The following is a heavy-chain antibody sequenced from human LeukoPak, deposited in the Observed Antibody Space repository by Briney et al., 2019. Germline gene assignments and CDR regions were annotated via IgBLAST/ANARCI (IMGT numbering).Heavy chain of an antibody. CDR3: AKVAAAGTKGPFDP. V-gene: IGHV3-23*01. CDR1: GFTFSSYG. J-gene: IGHJ5*02. Sequence: GGTLRLSCAASGFTFSSYGMSWVRQAPGKGLEWVSAISGSGGSTYYADSVKGRFTISRDNSKNTLYLRMNSLRAEDTAVYYCAKVAAAGTKGPFDPWGQGTLVTVSS. CDR2: ISGSGGST. D-gene: IGHD6-13*01.